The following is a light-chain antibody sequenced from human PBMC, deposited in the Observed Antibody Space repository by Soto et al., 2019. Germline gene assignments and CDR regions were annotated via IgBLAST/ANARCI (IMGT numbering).Light chain of an antibody. CDR3: QYCDSRVSSSGVV. J-gene: IGLJ2*01. CDR1: SSNIGAGYD. Sequence: QSVLTQPPSVSGAPGQRVTISCTGSSSNIGAGYDVHWYQQLPGTAPKLLIYGNSNRPSGVPDRFSGSKSGTSASLAITGLQAEDEADYSCQYCDSRVSSSGVVFGGGTKLTVL. V-gene: IGLV1-40*01. CDR2: GNS.